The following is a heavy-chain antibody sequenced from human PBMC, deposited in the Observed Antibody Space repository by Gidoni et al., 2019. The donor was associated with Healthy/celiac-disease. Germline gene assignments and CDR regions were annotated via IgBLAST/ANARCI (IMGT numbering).Heavy chain of an antibody. CDR1: GTFSSYA. J-gene: IGHJ4*02. CDR2: IIPILGIA. Sequence: GTFSSYAISWVRQAPGQGLEWMGRIIPILGIANYAQKFQGRVTFTADKSTSTAYMELSSLRSEDTAVYYCASLRGYSGYDMYYFDYWGQGTLVTVSP. CDR3: ASLRGYSGYDMYYFDY. V-gene: IGHV1-69*04. D-gene: IGHD5-12*01.